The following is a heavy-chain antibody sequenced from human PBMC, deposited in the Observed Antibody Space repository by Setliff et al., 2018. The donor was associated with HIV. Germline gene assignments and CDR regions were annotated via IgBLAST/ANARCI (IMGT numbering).Heavy chain of an antibody. D-gene: IGHD6-19*01. CDR1: GGSISSHY. J-gene: IGHJ4*02. CDR2: IYYGGHT. CDR3: ARVGGKGY. Sequence: PSETLSLTCSVSGGSISSHYWSWIRQPPGKGLELIGYIYYGGHTNYNPSLKSRVTVSADTSKNQFSLNLTSVTAADTAMYFCARVGGKGYWGQGTLVTVSS. V-gene: IGHV4-59*08.